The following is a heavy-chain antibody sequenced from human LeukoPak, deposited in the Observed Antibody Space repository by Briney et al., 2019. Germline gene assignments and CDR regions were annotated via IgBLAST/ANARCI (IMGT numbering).Heavy chain of an antibody. CDR2: IYHSGST. J-gene: IGHJ4*02. V-gene: IGHV4-38-2*02. CDR1: GYSISSGYY. Sequence: SETLSLTCTVSGYSISSGYYWGWIRQPPGEGLEWIGSIYHSGSTYYNPSLKSRVTISVDTSKNQFSLKLSSVTAADTAVYYCARDTDTAMGSDYWGQGTLVTVSS. D-gene: IGHD5-18*01. CDR3: ARDTDTAMGSDY.